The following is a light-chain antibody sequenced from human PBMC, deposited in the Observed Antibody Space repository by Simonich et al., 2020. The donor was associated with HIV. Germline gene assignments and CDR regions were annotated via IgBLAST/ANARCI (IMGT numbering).Light chain of an antibody. CDR2: GAS. CDR1: QSFSSN. CDR3: QQYGSSRT. V-gene: IGKV3-20*01. J-gene: IGKJ1*01. Sequence: EIVMTQSPATLSVSPGERATLSCRASQSFSSNLAWYQQKPGQAPRLLIYGASSRATGIPDRFSGSGSGTDFTLTISRLEPEDFAVYYCQQYGSSRTFGQGTKVEIK.